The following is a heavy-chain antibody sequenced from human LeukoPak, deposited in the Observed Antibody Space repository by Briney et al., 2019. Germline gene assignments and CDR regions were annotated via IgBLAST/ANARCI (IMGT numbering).Heavy chain of an antibody. CDR2: INPSSGAT. CDR1: GYTFTSYY. D-gene: IGHD1-26*01. V-gene: IGHV1-46*01. J-gene: IGHJ6*02. CDR3: AGATNFYHYYGMDV. Sequence: ASVKVSCKTSGYTFTSYYIHWVRQAPGQGLEWMGIINPSSGATNYAQKFQGRVTMTRDTSTSTVYMELSSQRSEDTAVYYCAGATNFYHYYGMDVWGQGTTVTVSS.